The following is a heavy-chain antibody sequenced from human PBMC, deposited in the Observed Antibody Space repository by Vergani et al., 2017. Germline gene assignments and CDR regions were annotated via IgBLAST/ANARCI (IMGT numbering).Heavy chain of an antibody. CDR1: GYTFTGYY. CDR2: ISPDGFST. CDR3: AREPPLTWFFDY. D-gene: IGHD1-14*01. Sequence: QVQLVQSGAEVKKPGASVKVSCKASGYTFTGYYIHWVRQAPEQGLEWVGVISPDGFSTFYAQKFQGRVTITRDTSTSTVYVEVTSLRSDDTAVYYTAREPPLTWFFDYWGQGTLVTVSS. V-gene: IGHV1-46*03. J-gene: IGHJ4*02.